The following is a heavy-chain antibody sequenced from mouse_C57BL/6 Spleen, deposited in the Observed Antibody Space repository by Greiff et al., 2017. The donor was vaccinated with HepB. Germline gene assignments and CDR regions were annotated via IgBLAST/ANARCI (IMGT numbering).Heavy chain of an antibody. CDR2: IYPGDGDT. CDR1: GYAFSSSW. D-gene: IGHD1-1*01. V-gene: IGHV1-82*01. Sequence: QVQLQQSGPELVKPGASVKISCKASGYAFSSSWMNWVKQRPGKGLEWIGRIYPGDGDTNYNGKFKGKATLTADISSSTAYMQLSSLTSEDSAVYFCARLREGFAYWGQGTLVTVSA. CDR3: ARLREGFAY. J-gene: IGHJ3*01.